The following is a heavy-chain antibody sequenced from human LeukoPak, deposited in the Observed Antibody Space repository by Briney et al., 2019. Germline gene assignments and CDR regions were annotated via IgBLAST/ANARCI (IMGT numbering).Heavy chain of an antibody. V-gene: IGHV4-4*07. CDR3: ARLPAAGTYYYYMDV. CDR1: GGSINSYY. Sequence: PSETLSLTCSVSGGSINSYYWSWIRQSAGKGLEWIGRIYTTGSTNYNPSLGSRVTISLDTSKNQVSLKLTSVTAADTAVYYCARLPAAGTYYYYMDVWGKGTTVTVSS. J-gene: IGHJ6*03. CDR2: IYTTGST. D-gene: IGHD2-2*01.